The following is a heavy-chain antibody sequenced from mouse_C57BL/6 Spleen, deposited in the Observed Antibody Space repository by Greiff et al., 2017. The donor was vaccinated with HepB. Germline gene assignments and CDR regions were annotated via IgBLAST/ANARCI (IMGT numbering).Heavy chain of an antibody. CDR2: IWTGGGT. V-gene: IGHV2-9-1*01. Sequence: VQLQQSGPGLVAPSQSLSITCTVSGFSLTSYAISWVRQPPGKGLEWLGVIWTGGGTNYNSALKSRLSISKDNSKSQVFLKMNSLQTDDTARYYCARDDYYGSSYQRYFDVWGTGTTVTVSS. D-gene: IGHD1-1*01. J-gene: IGHJ1*03. CDR1: GFSLTSYA. CDR3: ARDDYYGSSYQRYFDV.